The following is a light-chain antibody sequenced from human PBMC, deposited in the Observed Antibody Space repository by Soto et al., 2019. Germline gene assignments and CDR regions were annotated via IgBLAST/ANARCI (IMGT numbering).Light chain of an antibody. Sequence: DLQMTQSPSSLSASVGDRVTITCRASQGITNYLNWYQQKLGQAPRLLIYAASTLESGVPSRFSGSESETDLARSITSLQPEDFATYDCQQGHPLPWKYGSGTKVDIK. CDR3: QQGHPLPWK. CDR1: QGITNY. J-gene: IGKJ1*01. CDR2: AAS. V-gene: IGKV1-39*01.